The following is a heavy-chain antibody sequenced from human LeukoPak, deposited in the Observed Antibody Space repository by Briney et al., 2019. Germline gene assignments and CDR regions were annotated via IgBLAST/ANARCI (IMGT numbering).Heavy chain of an antibody. CDR2: VSGRGDYI. V-gene: IGHV3-23*01. D-gene: IGHD2-21*02. CDR3: AKDPKHIVVVTAIFGY. CDR1: GFTFSNYA. J-gene: IGHJ4*02. Sequence: GGSLRLPCAASGFTFSNYAMSWVRQAPGKGLEWVSTVSGRGDYISYADSVKGRFSISRDNSKNTLYLQMNSLRAEDTAVYYCAKDPKHIVVVTAIFGYWGQGTLVTVSS.